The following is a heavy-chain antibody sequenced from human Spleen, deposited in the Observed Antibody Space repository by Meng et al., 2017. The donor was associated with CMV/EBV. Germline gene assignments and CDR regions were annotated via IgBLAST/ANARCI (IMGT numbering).Heavy chain of an antibody. V-gene: IGHV4-34*01. CDR2: INHSGST. Sequence: GSLRLSCAVYGGSFSGYYWSWIRQPPGKGLEWIGEINHSGSTNYNPSLKSRVTISVDTSKNQFSLKLSSVTAADTAVYYCAKDADRVTGATSHLDYWGQGTLVTVSS. CDR3: AKDADRVTGATSHLDY. D-gene: IGHD1-7*01. J-gene: IGHJ4*02. CDR1: GGSFSGYY.